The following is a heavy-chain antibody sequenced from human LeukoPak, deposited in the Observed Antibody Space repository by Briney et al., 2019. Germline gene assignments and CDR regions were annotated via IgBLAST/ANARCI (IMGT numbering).Heavy chain of an antibody. CDR2: MYYTGST. J-gene: IGHJ5*02. V-gene: IGHV4-59*01. CDR3: AREASTYYYDSSGYYPPWFDP. D-gene: IGHD3-22*01. CDR1: GGSISSYY. Sequence: SETLSLTCTVSGGSISSYYWSWIRQPPGKGLEWIGHMYYTGSTSYNPSLKSRITISVDPSKNQFSLRLSSVSAADTAVYYCAREASTYYYDSSGYYPPWFDPWGQGTLVTVSS.